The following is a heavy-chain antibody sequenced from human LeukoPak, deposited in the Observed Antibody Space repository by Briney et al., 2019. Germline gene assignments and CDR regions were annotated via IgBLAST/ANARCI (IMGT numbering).Heavy chain of an antibody. CDR1: GFTFSSYA. CDR3: AKSTTVTTSPLDP. D-gene: IGHD4-17*01. CDR2: ICGSGGST. V-gene: IGHV3-23*01. Sequence: GGSLRLSCAASGFTFSSYAMSWVRQAPGKGLEGVSAICGSGGSTYYADSVKGRFTISRDNSKNTLYLKMNSLRAEDTAVYYCAKSTTVTTSPLDPYGQGPLVTVSA. J-gene: IGHJ5*02.